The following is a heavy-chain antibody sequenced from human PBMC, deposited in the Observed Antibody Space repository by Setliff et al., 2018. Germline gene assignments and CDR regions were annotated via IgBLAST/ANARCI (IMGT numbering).Heavy chain of an antibody. CDR3: ARDRRGGYGAINWFGP. J-gene: IGHJ5*02. V-gene: IGHV4-31*03. Sequence: LSLTCSVSGDSIGRGGYYWSWIRQQPGKGLEWIASIYYSGSTYYNPSLKSRLRVSMDSSKNQFYLDLSSVTAADTAVYYCARDRRGGYGAINWFGPWGQGTLVTVSS. D-gene: IGHD3-16*01. CDR2: IYYSGST. CDR1: GDSIGRGGYY.